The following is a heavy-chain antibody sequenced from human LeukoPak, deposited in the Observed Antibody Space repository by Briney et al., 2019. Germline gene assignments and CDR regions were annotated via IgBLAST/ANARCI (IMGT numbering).Heavy chain of an antibody. D-gene: IGHD3-3*01. V-gene: IGHV3-23*01. J-gene: IGHJ2*01. CDR2: ISGSGGST. CDR1: GFTFSSYS. Sequence: GGSLRLSCAASGFTFSSYSMNWVRQAPGKGLEWVSAISGSGGSTYYADSVKGRFTISRDNSKNTLYLQMNSLRAEDTAVYYCATRGGPYYDFWSGYSPYWYFDLWGRGTLVTVSS. CDR3: ATRGGPYYDFWSGYSPYWYFDL.